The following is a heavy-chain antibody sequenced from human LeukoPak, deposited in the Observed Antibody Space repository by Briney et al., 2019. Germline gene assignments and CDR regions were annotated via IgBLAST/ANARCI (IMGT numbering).Heavy chain of an antibody. D-gene: IGHD3-22*01. CDR2: IYTSGST. CDR1: GDSISSYY. V-gene: IGHV4-4*07. J-gene: IGHJ4*02. Sequence: KPPETLSLTCTVSGDSISSYYWSWIRQPAGKGLEWIGRIYTSGSTNYNPSLKSRVTMSVDTSKNQFSLKLSSVTAADTAVYYCARDRYYYDSSGYYHFDYWGQGTLVTVSS. CDR3: ARDRYYYDSSGYYHFDY.